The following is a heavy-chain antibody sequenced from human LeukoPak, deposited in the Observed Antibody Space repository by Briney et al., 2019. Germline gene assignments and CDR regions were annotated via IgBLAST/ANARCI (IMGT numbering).Heavy chain of an antibody. CDR1: GGSISSGDYY. Sequence: SETLSLTCTVSGGSISSGDYYWSWIRQPPGKGLEWIGYIYYSGSTYYNPSLKSRVTISVDTSKNQFSLKLSSVTAADTAVYYCARGLLDSSWFDPWGQGTLVTVSP. J-gene: IGHJ5*02. CDR2: IYYSGST. D-gene: IGHD2-2*03. CDR3: ARGLLDSSWFDP. V-gene: IGHV4-30-4*01.